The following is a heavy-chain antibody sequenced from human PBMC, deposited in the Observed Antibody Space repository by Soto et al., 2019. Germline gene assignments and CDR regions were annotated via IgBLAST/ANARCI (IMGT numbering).Heavy chain of an antibody. CDR3: AKEGQTGYSSSWFHY. D-gene: IGHD6-13*01. CDR1: GDSISSSX. Sequence: SEXLSLTCTXSGDSISSSXXXXXRXXXGKGLEWIGYISYSGSTNYNPSLKSRVTISVGTSKNQFSLKLSSVPAADTAVYYCAKEGQTGYSSSWFHYWGQGTLVTVSS. J-gene: IGHJ4*02. CDR2: ISYSGST. V-gene: IGHV4-59*01.